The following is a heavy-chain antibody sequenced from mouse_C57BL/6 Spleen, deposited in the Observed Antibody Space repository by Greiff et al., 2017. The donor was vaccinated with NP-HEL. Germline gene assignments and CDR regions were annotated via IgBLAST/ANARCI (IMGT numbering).Heavy chain of an antibody. V-gene: IGHV1-42*01. CDR2: INPSTGGT. CDR3: ARRRFPYYGSSYGYFDV. Sequence: VQLQQSGPELVKPGASVKISCKASGYSFTGYYMNWVKQSPEKSLEWIGEINPSTGGTTYNQKFKAKATLTVDKSSSTAYLQLKSLTSEDSAVYYCARRRFPYYGSSYGYFDVWGTGTTVTVSS. J-gene: IGHJ1*03. D-gene: IGHD1-1*01. CDR1: GYSFTGYY.